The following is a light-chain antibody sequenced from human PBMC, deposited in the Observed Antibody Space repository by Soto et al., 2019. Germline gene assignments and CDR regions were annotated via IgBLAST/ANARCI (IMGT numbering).Light chain of an antibody. V-gene: IGKV3-15*01. CDR2: GAS. CDR3: QRHCICRT. J-gene: IGKJ1*01. Sequence: HSPAILPLAPGERDTLSCRASESISTNLAWYQQKAGQAPRLLIYGASTRATGIPSRFSGSGSGTEFTLTISGLQPEDFAAYYCQRHCICRTFGQGTKVDIK. CDR1: ESISTN.